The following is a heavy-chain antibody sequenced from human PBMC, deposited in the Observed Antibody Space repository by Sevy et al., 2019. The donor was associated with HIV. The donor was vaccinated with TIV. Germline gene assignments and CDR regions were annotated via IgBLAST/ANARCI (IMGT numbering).Heavy chain of an antibody. V-gene: IGHV3-7*01. CDR1: GFTLSRYW. CDR3: ARVRGVTALYGMDV. D-gene: IGHD2-21*02. CDR2: IKQDGSEK. J-gene: IGHJ6*02. Sequence: GGSLRLSCAASGFTLSRYWMSWVRQAPGKGLEWVANIKQDGSEKDYVDSVKGRFAISRDNAKNALYVQMNSLRVEDAAVYYCARVRGVTALYGMDVWGQGTTVTVSS.